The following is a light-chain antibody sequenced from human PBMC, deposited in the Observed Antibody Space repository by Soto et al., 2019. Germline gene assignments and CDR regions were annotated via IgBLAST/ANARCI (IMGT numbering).Light chain of an antibody. CDR2: EAS. V-gene: IGKV1-5*03. Sequence: DIQMTQSPSTLSASVGDRVTITCRASQSISSWLAWYQQKPGKAPNLLIYEASRLESAVPSRFSGSASGTEFTLTINSLPPDDFATYFCKQYSSYPETFGQGTKVEIK. CDR3: KQYSSYPET. CDR1: QSISSW. J-gene: IGKJ1*01.